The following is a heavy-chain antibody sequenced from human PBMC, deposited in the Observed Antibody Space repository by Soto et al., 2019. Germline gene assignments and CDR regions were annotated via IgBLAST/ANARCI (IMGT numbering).Heavy chain of an antibody. CDR3: ARVQGGIAAALDY. CDR2: VIPIFGTA. V-gene: IGHV1-69*06. Sequence: ASVKVSCKASGGTFSSYAISWVRQAPGQGLEWMGGVIPIFGTANYAQKFQGRVTITADKSTSTAYMELSSLRSEDTAVYYCARVQGGIAAALDYWGQGTLVTVSS. CDR1: GGTFSSYA. D-gene: IGHD6-13*01. J-gene: IGHJ4*02.